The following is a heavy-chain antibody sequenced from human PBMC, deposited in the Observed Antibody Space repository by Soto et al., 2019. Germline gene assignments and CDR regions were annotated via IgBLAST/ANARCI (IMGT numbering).Heavy chain of an antibody. CDR3: ARGGLRHLMVMTAPHDAFDI. CDR1: GYSFTSYY. Sequence: ASVKVSCKACGYSFTSYYIHWVRQAKGQRLESMGWINPFDGSRMFAQSFQGRVTMTRDTSTSTVYMDLSSLTSDDTAVYYCARGGLRHLMVMTAPHDAFDIWGQGTMVTVS. V-gene: IGHV1-46*01. D-gene: IGHD2-21*02. CDR2: INPFDGSR. J-gene: IGHJ3*02.